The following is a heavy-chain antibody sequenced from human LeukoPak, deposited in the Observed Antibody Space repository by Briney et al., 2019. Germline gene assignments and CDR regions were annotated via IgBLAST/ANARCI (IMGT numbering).Heavy chain of an antibody. J-gene: IGHJ4*02. V-gene: IGHV3-7*03. CDR2: IKQDGSEK. Sequence: PGGPLSLSCAASGFTFSSFWMSLVRQAPGKGLEWVANIKQDGSEKYYVDSVKGRFTISRDNAKNSLYLQMNSLRAEDTAVYYCARGGLPVDYWGQGTLVTVSS. CDR1: GFTFSSFW. D-gene: IGHD5-18*01. CDR3: ARGGLPVDY.